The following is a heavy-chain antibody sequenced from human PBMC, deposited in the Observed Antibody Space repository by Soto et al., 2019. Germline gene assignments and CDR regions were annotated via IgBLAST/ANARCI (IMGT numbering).Heavy chain of an antibody. CDR1: GFTFSSYG. CDR2: ISYDGSNK. D-gene: IGHD2-2*01. Sequence: GGSLRLSCAASGFTFSSYGMHWVRQAPGKGLEWVAVISYDGSNKYYADSVKGRFTISRDNSKNTLYLQMNSLRAEDTAVYYCAKDRMPYYYYYYMDVWGKGTTVTVS. CDR3: AKDRMPYYYYYYMDV. V-gene: IGHV3-30*18. J-gene: IGHJ6*03.